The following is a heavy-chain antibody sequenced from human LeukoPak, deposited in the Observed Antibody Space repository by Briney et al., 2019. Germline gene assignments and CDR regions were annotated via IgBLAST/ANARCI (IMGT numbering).Heavy chain of an antibody. Sequence: GGSLRLSCVASGFTFSSYSMNWVRQAPGKGLEWVSSISSSSSYIYYADSVKGRFTISRDNAKNSLYLQMNSLRAEDTAVYYCAREGHYYDSSGTTPHDAFDIWGQGTMVTVSS. V-gene: IGHV3-21*01. CDR3: AREGHYYDSSGTTPHDAFDI. CDR2: ISSSSSYI. J-gene: IGHJ3*02. CDR1: GFTFSSYS. D-gene: IGHD3-22*01.